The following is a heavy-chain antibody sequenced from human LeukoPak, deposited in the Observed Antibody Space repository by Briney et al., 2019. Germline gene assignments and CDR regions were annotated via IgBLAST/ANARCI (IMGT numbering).Heavy chain of an antibody. Sequence: SETLSLTCAVSGGSISSSSYYWGWIRQPPGKGLEWIGSIYYSGSTYYNPSLKSRVTISVDTSKNQFSLKLSSVTAADTAVYYCARDRRYSYGSGGRSYGMDVWGQGTTVTVSS. J-gene: IGHJ6*02. CDR1: GGSISSSSYY. V-gene: IGHV4-39*07. D-gene: IGHD5-18*01. CDR3: ARDRRYSYGSGGRSYGMDV. CDR2: IYYSGST.